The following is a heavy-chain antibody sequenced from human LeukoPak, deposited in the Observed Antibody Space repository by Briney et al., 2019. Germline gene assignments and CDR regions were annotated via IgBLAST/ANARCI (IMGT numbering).Heavy chain of an antibody. CDR1: GGSISSHY. J-gene: IGHJ3*02. CDR3: ARVVPKQQLVDAFDI. CDR2: VFYSGST. D-gene: IGHD6-13*01. V-gene: IGHV4-59*11. Sequence: PSRTLSLTCTVSGGSISSHYWSWIRQPPGKGLERIWYVFYSGSTNYNPSLKSRVSISVDTSKKQLSLKLSSVTAADTAVYYCARVVPKQQLVDAFDIWGQGTMVTVSS.